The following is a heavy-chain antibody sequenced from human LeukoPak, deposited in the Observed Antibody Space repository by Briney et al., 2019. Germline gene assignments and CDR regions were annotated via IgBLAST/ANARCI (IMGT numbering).Heavy chain of an antibody. CDR1: GGSISYYY. V-gene: IGHV4-59*01. CDR2: IYYSGST. D-gene: IGHD4-23*01. CDR3: ARNTYGDNHFDI. Sequence: SETLSLTCTVSGGSISYYYWSWIRQPPGKGLEWIGYIYYSGSTNYNPSLKNRVTISVDTSKNQFSLKLNSVTAADTAVYYCARNTYGDNHFDIWGQGTMVTVSS. J-gene: IGHJ3*02.